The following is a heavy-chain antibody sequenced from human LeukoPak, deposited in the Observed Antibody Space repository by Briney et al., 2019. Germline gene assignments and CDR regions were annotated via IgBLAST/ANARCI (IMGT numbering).Heavy chain of an antibody. V-gene: IGHV4-34*01. Sequence: SETLSLTCAVYGGSFSGYYWSWIRQPPGKGLEWIGEINHSGSTNYNPSLKSRVTISVDTSKNQFSLKLSSVTAADTAVYYCARDRWNHNWFDPWGQGTLVTVSS. D-gene: IGHD1-1*01. CDR3: ARDRWNHNWFDP. CDR2: INHSGST. CDR1: GGSFSGYY. J-gene: IGHJ5*02.